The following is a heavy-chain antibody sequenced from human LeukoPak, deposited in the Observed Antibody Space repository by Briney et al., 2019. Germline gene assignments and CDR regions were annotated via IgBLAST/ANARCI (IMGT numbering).Heavy chain of an antibody. Sequence: SSETLSLTCTVSGGSISSSSYYWGWIRQPPGKGLEWIGSIYYSGSTYYNPSLKSRVTISVDTSKNQFSLKLSSVTAADTAVYYCARFRWLQFVGDNAFDIWGQGTMVTVSS. CDR3: ARFRWLQFVGDNAFDI. CDR1: GGSISSSSYY. V-gene: IGHV4-39*01. CDR2: IYYSGST. D-gene: IGHD5-24*01. J-gene: IGHJ3*02.